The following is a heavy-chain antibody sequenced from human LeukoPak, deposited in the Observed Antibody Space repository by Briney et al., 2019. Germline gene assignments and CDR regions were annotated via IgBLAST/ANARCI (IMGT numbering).Heavy chain of an antibody. D-gene: IGHD6-13*01. V-gene: IGHV3-49*03. CDR3: TRGLATSSSWYGGGNPYFDY. J-gene: IGHJ4*02. CDR1: GFTFGDYA. CDR2: IRSKAYGGTT. Sequence: GGSLRLSCTASGFTFGDYAMSWFRQAPGKGLEWVGFIRSKAYGGTTEYAASVKGRFTISRDDSKSIAYLQMNSLKTEDTAVYYCTRGLATSSSWYGGGNPYFDYWGQGTLVTVSS.